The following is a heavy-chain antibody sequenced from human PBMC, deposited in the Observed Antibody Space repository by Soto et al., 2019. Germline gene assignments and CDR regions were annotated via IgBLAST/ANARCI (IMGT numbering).Heavy chain of an antibody. CDR1: GFTFSSYA. Sequence: PGGALGLSCAASGFTFSSYAMSWVRQAPGKGLEWVSAISGSGGSTYYADSVKGRFTTSRDNSKNTLYLQMNSLRAEDTAVYYCAQVYLGGSGWYSPFDYWGQGTLVTVSS. CDR3: AQVYLGGSGWYSPFDY. CDR2: ISGSGGST. J-gene: IGHJ4*02. V-gene: IGHV3-23*01. D-gene: IGHD6-19*01.